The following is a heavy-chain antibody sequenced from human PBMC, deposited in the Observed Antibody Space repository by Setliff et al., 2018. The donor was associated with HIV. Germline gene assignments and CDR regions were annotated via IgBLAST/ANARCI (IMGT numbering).Heavy chain of an antibody. CDR1: GDSISSYY. Sequence: SETLSLTCTVSGDSISSYYWSWIRQPAGKGLEWIGRIYTSGTPNYNPSLKRRVTMSVDTSKNQFSLKLTSVTASDTAVYYCARGNNDLESFDYWGQGALVTVSS. J-gene: IGHJ4*02. CDR2: IYTSGTP. CDR3: ARGNNDLESFDY. D-gene: IGHD3-3*01. V-gene: IGHV4-4*07.